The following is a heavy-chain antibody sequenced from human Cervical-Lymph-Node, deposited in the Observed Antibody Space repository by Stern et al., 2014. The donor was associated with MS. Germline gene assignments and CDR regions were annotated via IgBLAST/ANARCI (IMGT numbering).Heavy chain of an antibody. CDR1: GFTFSNYY. V-gene: IGHV3-11*01. J-gene: IGHJ4*02. CDR2: IGSGGETI. Sequence: VQLEESGGGLVKPGGSLRLSCAASGFTFSNYYMNWIRQAPGKGLEWVSYIGSGGETIYYADSVKDRFTISRDNAKKSLYPQMDSLRVEDTAVYYCTRGHPDYWGQGTLVTVSS. CDR3: TRGHPDY.